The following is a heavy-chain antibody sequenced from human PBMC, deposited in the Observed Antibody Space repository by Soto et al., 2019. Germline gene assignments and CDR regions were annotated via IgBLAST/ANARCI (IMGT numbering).Heavy chain of an antibody. J-gene: IGHJ4*02. CDR2: IWYDGSNK. V-gene: IGHV3-33*01. CDR1: GFTFSSYG. Sequence: GGSLRLSCAASGFTFSSYGMHWVRQAPGKGLEWVAVIWYDGSNKYYADSVKGRFTISRDNSKNTLYLQMNSLRAEDTAVYYCARTRFSPPFDYWGQGTLVTVSS. CDR3: ARTRFSPPFDY.